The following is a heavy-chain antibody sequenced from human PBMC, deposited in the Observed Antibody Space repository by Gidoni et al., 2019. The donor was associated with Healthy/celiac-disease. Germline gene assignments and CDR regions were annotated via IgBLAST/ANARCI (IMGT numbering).Heavy chain of an antibody. CDR2: ISSSGSTI. J-gene: IGHJ4*02. Sequence: QVQLVESGGGLVKPGGSLNLSCAASGFTFSYYYMSWIRQAPGKGLEWVSYISSSGSTIYYADSVKGRFTISRYNAKNSLYLQMNSLRAEDTAVYYCARETITMVQGVDHHFDYWGQGTLVTVSS. CDR3: ARETITMVQGVDHHFDY. V-gene: IGHV3-11*01. D-gene: IGHD3-10*01. CDR1: GFTFSYYY.